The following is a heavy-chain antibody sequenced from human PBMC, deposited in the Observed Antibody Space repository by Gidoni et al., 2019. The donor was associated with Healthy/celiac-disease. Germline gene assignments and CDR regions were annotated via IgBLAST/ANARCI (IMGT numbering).Heavy chain of an antibody. CDR1: GCTFSSYG. D-gene: IGHD3-22*01. Sequence: QVQLVESGGGVVQPGRSLRLSCEASGCTFSSYGLHWVRQAPGKGLEWVAVIWYDGSNKYYADSVKGRFTISRDNSKNTLYLQMNSLRAEDTAVYYCARELDYYDSSGLNYYYGMDVWGQGTTVTVSS. CDR2: IWYDGSNK. J-gene: IGHJ6*02. CDR3: ARELDYYDSSGLNYYYGMDV. V-gene: IGHV3-33*01.